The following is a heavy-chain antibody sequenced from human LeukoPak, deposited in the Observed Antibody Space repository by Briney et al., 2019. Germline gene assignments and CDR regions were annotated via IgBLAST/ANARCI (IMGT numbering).Heavy chain of an antibody. V-gene: IGHV3-23*01. Sequence: GSLRRSCTASGFIFSSYAMTWVRQAPGKGPEWLSGIDSSGGVTYYADSVRGRFTISRENSKNTLYLQMNDLRADDTAVYYCAKASWAGVTTTYFAYWAQGTLVTVSS. CDR1: GFIFSSYA. J-gene: IGHJ4*02. D-gene: IGHD1-26*01. CDR3: AKASWAGVTTTYFAY. CDR2: IDSSGGVT.